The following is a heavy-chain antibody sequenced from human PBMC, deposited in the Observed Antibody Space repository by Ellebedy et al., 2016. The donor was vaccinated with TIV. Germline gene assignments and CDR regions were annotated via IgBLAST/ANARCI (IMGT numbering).Heavy chain of an antibody. Sequence: PGGSLRLSCAASRFTFSSYAMSWVRQAPGKGLEWVSAISGGVDSTYYADYVWCRFTISRDNSNNTLSLQMNSLSAEDTAVYYWAGELISDYWGQGTLVTVSS. V-gene: IGHV3-23*01. J-gene: IGHJ4*02. CDR2: ISGGVDST. CDR3: AGELISDY. CDR1: RFTFSSYA. D-gene: IGHD1-7*01.